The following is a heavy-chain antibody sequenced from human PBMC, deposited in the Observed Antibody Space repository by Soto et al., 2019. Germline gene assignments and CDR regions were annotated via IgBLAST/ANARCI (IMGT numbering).Heavy chain of an antibody. CDR2: IHYSGST. CDR1: GGSISSNSYY. V-gene: IGHV4-39*01. J-gene: IGHJ4*02. D-gene: IGHD6-13*01. CDR3: ARRLFSSTWPSYFDY. Sequence: QLQLQESGPGLVRPSETLSLSCTVSGGSISSNSYYWGWLRQPPGKGLEWIGCIHYSGSTYYNPSLRSRVTSSVDTSKNQCSLKVSSVTAADTAVYYCARRLFSSTWPSYFDYWGQGTLVTVSS.